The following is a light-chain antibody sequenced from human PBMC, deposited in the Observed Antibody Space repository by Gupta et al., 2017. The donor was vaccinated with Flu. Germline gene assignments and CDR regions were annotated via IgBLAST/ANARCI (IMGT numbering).Light chain of an antibody. CDR1: SSNTGSTY. J-gene: IGLJ3*02. CDR2: RNN. V-gene: IGLV1-47*01. CDR3: ESLEYNLSGLWV. Sequence: TTPCSGVSSNTGSTYVFWYQHLPSTAPNLLTHRNNTRLSGAPDPFSGSKSGTSATVAIIGLRSEAEDDYYSESLEYNLSGLWVFGAGTNLTVL.